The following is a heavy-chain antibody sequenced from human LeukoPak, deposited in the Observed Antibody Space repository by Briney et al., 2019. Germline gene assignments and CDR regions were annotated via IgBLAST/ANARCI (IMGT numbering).Heavy chain of an antibody. CDR2: ISYDGSNK. J-gene: IGHJ6*02. CDR1: GFTFSSYA. CDR3: AKARLYYYGMDV. Sequence: GRSLRLSCAASGFTFSSYAMHWVRQAPGKGLEWVAVISYDGSNKYYADSVKGRFTISRDNSKNTLHLQMNSLRAEDTAVYYCAKARLYYYGMDVWGQGTTVTVSS. V-gene: IGHV3-30-3*01.